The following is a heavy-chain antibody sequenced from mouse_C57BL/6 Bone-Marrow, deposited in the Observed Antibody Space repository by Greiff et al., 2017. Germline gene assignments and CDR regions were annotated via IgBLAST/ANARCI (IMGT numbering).Heavy chain of an antibody. V-gene: IGHV1-19*01. CDR3: ARWLLWYFDV. J-gene: IGHJ1*03. CDR2: INPYNGGT. Sequence: VQLQQSGPVLVKPGASVKMSCKASGYTFTDYYMNWVKQSHGKSLEWIGVINPYNGGTSYNQKFKGKATLTVDKSSSTAYMELNSLTSEDSAVEYCARWLLWYFDVWGTGTTVTVSS. CDR1: GYTFTDYY. D-gene: IGHD2-3*01.